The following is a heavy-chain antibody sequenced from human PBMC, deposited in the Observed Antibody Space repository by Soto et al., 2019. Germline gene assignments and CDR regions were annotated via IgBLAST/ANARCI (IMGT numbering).Heavy chain of an antibody. V-gene: IGHV3-23*01. CDR1: VFTFYSYA. CDR2: IGSVGGDT. Sequence: PWWSLRLSCSASVFTFYSYAMSWVRQAPGKGLEWVSTIGSVGGDTYYADSVKGRFTISRDDSKNTLLLQMNSLRAEDTAVYYCVKDRMAYNSVWDPFDIWGQGTMVTVSS. D-gene: IGHD1-20*01. CDR3: VKDRMAYNSVWDPFDI. J-gene: IGHJ3*02.